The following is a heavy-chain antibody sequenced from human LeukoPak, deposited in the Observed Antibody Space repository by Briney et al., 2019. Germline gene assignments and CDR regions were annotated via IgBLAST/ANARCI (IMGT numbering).Heavy chain of an antibody. J-gene: IGHJ4*02. Sequence: GGSLRLSCAASGFTFSSYTMSWVRQAPGKGLEWVSTITTSDGNTYYADSVKGRFTVSRDNSKNTLYLQMNSLRAEDTAVYYCAKGSGSHEYYFDDWSQGTLVTVSS. CDR3: AKGSGSHEYYFDD. V-gene: IGHV3-23*01. CDR1: GFTFSSYT. CDR2: ITTSDGNT. D-gene: IGHD1-26*01.